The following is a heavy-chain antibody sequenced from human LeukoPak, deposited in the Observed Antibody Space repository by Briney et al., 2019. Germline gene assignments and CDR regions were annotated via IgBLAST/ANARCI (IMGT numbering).Heavy chain of an antibody. J-gene: IGHJ4*02. Sequence: GSLRLSCAASGFTFSSYSMNWVRQAPGKGLGWVSSISSSSSYIYYADSVKGRFTISRDNAKNSLYLQMNSLRAEDTAVYYCAKRDFWSGYLDYWGQGTLVTVSS. CDR3: AKRDFWSGYLDY. CDR1: GFTFSSYS. V-gene: IGHV3-21*04. D-gene: IGHD3-3*01. CDR2: ISSSSSYI.